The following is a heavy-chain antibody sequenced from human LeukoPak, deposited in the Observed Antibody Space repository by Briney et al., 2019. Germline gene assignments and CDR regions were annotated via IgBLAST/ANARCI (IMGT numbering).Heavy chain of an antibody. V-gene: IGHV3-48*03. D-gene: IGHD3-10*01. CDR2: ISSSGSTI. CDR3: ARDRGYYGSDR. J-gene: IGHJ5*02. Sequence: GGSLRLSCAASGFTFSSYEMNWVRQAPGKGLEWVSYISSSGSTIYYADSVKGRFTISRDNAKNSLYLQMNSLRAEDTGLYYCARDRGYYGSDRWGQGTLVTVSS. CDR1: GFTFSSYE.